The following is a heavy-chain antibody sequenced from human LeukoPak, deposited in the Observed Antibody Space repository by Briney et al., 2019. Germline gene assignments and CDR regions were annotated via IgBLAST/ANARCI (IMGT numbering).Heavy chain of an antibody. V-gene: IGHV3-30-3*02. Sequence: GGSLRLSCAASGFTFSNYAMHWVRQAPGKGLEWVAVISHDGHYKYYADSVKGRFTISRDNSKNTLYLQMNSLRAEDTAVYYCAKMGGSGWTQNWSDPWGQGALVTVSS. CDR3: AKMGGSGWTQNWSDP. J-gene: IGHJ5*02. CDR1: GFTFSNYA. CDR2: ISHDGHYK. D-gene: IGHD6-25*01.